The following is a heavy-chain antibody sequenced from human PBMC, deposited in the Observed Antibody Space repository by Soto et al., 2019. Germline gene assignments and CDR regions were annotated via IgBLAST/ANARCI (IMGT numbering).Heavy chain of an antibody. J-gene: IGHJ5*02. Sequence: QVQLVQSGAEVKKPGASVKVSCKASGYTFTSYDIIWVPQATGQGREWMGRMNPSTGNTGSAEKSKGRLTTTRNTSTSTVYMELSSLSFEDTAVYYCARGRIIVAGGFDPWGHGTLVTVSS. D-gene: IGHD6-19*01. CDR1: GYTFTSYD. V-gene: IGHV1-8*01. CDR2: MNPSTGNT. CDR3: ARGRIIVAGGFDP.